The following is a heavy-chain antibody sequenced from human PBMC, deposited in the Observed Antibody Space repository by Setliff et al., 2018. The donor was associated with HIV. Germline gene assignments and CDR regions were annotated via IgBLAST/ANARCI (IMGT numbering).Heavy chain of an antibody. CDR3: ARASCGGDCYVD. Sequence: GGSLRLSCAASGFTFSNYWMSWVRQAPGKGLEWVANIKQDGSEKYYVDSVKGRFTISRDNAKKSLYLQMNSLRAEDTAVYYCARASCGGDCYVDWGQGTPVTVSS. CDR1: GFTFSNYW. CDR2: IKQDGSEK. D-gene: IGHD2-21*02. J-gene: IGHJ1*01. V-gene: IGHV3-7*01.